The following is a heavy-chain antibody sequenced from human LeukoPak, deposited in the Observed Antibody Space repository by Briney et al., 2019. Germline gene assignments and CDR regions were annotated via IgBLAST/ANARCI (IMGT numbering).Heavy chain of an antibody. CDR1: GGTFSSYA. CDR2: INAGNGNT. D-gene: IGHD3-9*01. V-gene: IGHV1-3*01. Sequence: ASVKVSCKASGGTFSSYAISWVRQAPGQGLEWMGWINAGNGNTKYSQKFQGRVTITRDTSASTAYMELSSLRSEDTAVYYCARDADYDILTGYRVANAFDIWGQGTMVTVSS. J-gene: IGHJ3*02. CDR3: ARDADYDILTGYRVANAFDI.